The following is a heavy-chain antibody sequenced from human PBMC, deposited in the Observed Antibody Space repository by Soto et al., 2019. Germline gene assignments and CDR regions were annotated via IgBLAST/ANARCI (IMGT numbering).Heavy chain of an antibody. CDR3: AKRRGQQLENWQFDV. V-gene: IGHV3-23*01. Sequence: EVQLLESGGGLVQPGGSLRLSCVASGFSFSDRAMGWVCQAPGKGLEWVSDISSNGGGTFYADSVKGRFTISRDNVKNTVHLQMNRLRDEDTATYYCAKRRGQQLENWQFDVWGRGSLVSVAS. D-gene: IGHD6-13*01. CDR2: ISSNGGGT. CDR1: GFSFSDRA. J-gene: IGHJ2*01.